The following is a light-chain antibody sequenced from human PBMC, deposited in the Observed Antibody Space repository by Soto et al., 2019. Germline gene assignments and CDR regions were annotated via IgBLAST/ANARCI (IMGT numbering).Light chain of an antibody. Sequence: IVLTQSPDTLSLSPGERATLSCRASQSVRDTYLAWYQQKPGQAPSLLIYGASNRATGVPDRFSGSGSGNDFALTISRLEPEDFALYYCQYCAISAGTFGQGTKVEIK. CDR2: GAS. J-gene: IGKJ1*01. CDR1: QSVRDTY. CDR3: QYCAISAGT. V-gene: IGKV3-20*01.